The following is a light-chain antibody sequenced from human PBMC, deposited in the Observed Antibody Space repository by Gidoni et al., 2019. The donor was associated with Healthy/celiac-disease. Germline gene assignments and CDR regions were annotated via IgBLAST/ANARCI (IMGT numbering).Light chain of an antibody. CDR3: NSRDSSGNHMRV. Sequence: SSELTPAPAVSVALGQTVRITCQGDSLRSYYASWYQQKPGQAPVLVIYGKNNRPSGIPDRFSGSSSGNTASLTITGAQAEDEADYYCNSRDSSGNHMRVFGGGTKLTVL. CDR1: SLRSYY. J-gene: IGLJ3*02. CDR2: GKN. V-gene: IGLV3-19*01.